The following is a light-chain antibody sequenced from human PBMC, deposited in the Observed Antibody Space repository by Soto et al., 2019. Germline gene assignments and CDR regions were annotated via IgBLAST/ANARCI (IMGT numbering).Light chain of an antibody. V-gene: IGKV1-5*01. CDR2: DAS. CDR3: QQYTNTNNPWM. CDR1: QSISSW. J-gene: IGKJ2*01. Sequence: DIQMTQSPSTLSASVGDRVTITCRASQSISSWLAWYQQKPGKAPKLLVYDASTLQSGVASRFSGSGSGTEFTLIISGLQPDDSATYYCQQYTNTNNPWMFGQGSK.